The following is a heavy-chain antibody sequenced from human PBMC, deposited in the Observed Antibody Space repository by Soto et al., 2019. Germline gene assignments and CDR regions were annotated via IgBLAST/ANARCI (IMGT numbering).Heavy chain of an antibody. CDR1: DDSLSTFY. CDR2: IYASGST. D-gene: IGHD2-21*01. V-gene: IGHV4-4*07. CDR3: ARSAIPRGGWFRP. J-gene: IGHJ5*02. Sequence: SETLSLTCNVSDDSLSTFYLSWIRQPAGKGLEWIGRIYASGSTNYNPSLKGRVTMSVDTSKKQFPLKMISVTAADTAVYYCARSAIPRGGWFRPWGQGVLVTVSS.